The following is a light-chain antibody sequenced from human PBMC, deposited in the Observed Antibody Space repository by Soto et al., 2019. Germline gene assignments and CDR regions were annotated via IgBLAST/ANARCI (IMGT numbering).Light chain of an antibody. CDR1: QSISSY. J-gene: IGKJ4*01. CDR2: AAS. Sequence: DIQMTQSPSSLSASVGDRVTITCRASQSISSYLNWYQQKPGKALKLLIYAASSLQSGVPSRFSGSGSGTDFTLTISSLQPEDFATYYCQQSYSTPRLTFGGGTKVDIK. V-gene: IGKV1-39*01. CDR3: QQSYSTPRLT.